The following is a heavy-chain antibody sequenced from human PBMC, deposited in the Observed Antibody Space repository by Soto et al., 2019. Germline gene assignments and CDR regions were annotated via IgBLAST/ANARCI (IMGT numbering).Heavy chain of an antibody. Sequence: QVQLQESGPGLVKPSETLSLTCTVSGASISTYYWGWIRQPPGKGLEWIGYIYYTGSTNYNPSLKSRVTISVDTSKNHFSLKLSSVTAADTAIYYCARHSLYAGDPEEVDYWGQGTLVTVSS. J-gene: IGHJ4*02. CDR3: ARHSLYAGDPEEVDY. D-gene: IGHD2-21*02. CDR2: IYYTGST. V-gene: IGHV4-59*08. CDR1: GASISTYY.